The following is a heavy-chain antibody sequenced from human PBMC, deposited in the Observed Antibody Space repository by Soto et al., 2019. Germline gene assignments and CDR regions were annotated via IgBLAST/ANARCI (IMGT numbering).Heavy chain of an antibody. D-gene: IGHD4-17*01. Sequence: SETMSLTSAVSGGSIRSSNWCSWVRQPPGKGLEWIGEINHSGSTNYNPSLKSRVTISVDTSKNQFSLKLSSVTAADTAVYYCARGGDYGDYSFLYYYYYYMDVWGKGTTVTVSS. CDR1: GGSIRSSNW. V-gene: IGHV4-4*02. CDR2: INHSGST. J-gene: IGHJ6*03. CDR3: ARGGDYGDYSFLYYYYYYMDV.